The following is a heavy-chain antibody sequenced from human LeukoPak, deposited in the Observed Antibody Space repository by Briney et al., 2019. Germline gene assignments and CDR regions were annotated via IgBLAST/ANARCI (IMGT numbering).Heavy chain of an antibody. CDR1: GGSISSYY. Sequence: SETLSLTCSVSGGSISSYYWSWIRQPAGKGLEWIGRFYTSGSTNYNPSLKSRVTISVDTSKNQFSLKLSSVTAADTAVYYCARSRYSSSWYNWFDPWGQGTLVTVSS. V-gene: IGHV4-4*07. D-gene: IGHD6-13*01. CDR3: ARSRYSSSWYNWFDP. CDR2: FYTSGST. J-gene: IGHJ5*02.